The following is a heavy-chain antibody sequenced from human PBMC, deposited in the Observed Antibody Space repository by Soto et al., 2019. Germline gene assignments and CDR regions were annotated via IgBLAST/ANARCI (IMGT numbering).Heavy chain of an antibody. CDR3: ARGYYYGSGYYYFDY. CDR1: GGSISSYY. CDR2: IYYSGST. J-gene: IGHJ4*02. V-gene: IGHV4-59*06. D-gene: IGHD3-10*01. Sequence: SETLSLTCTVSGGSISSYYWSWIRQPPGKGLEWIGYIYYSGSTYYNPSLKSRVTISVDTSKNQFSLKLSSVTAADTAVYYCARGYYYGSGYYYFDYWGQGTLVTVSS.